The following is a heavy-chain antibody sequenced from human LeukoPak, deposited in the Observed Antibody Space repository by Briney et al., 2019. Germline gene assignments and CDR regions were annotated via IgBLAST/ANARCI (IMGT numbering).Heavy chain of an antibody. CDR2: IKEDGSEK. D-gene: IGHD3-10*01. CDR3: ARTIRGY. J-gene: IGHJ4*02. CDR1: GFTFSNYW. V-gene: IGHV3-7*01. Sequence: GGSLRLSCAASGFTFSNYWMSWIRQAPGQGLEWVANIKEDGSEKYYVDSVKGRFTISRDNAKNSLYLQMNSLRAEDTAVYYCARTIRGYWGQGTLVTVSS.